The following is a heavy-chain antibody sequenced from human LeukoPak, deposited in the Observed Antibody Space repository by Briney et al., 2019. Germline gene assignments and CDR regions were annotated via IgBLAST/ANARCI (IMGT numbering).Heavy chain of an antibody. CDR3: ARAWSGILAYDAFDI. CDR1: GGALSSSA. Sequence: SVKVSCKASGGALSSSAVSWLRLAPRQGLEWLGGIIPIYDSADYAQRFQGRVKISTDESTSTLFLELSSLTPEDTAVYYCARAWSGILAYDAFDIWGQGTMIIVSS. V-gene: IGHV1-69*05. J-gene: IGHJ3*02. CDR2: IIPIYDSA. D-gene: IGHD3-3*01.